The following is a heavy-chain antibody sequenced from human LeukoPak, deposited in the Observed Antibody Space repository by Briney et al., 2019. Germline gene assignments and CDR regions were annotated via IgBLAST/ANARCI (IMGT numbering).Heavy chain of an antibody. Sequence: PSETLSLTCTVSGGSISSYYWSWIRQPPGKGLVWIGYIYYSGSTNYNPSLKSRVTISVDTSKNQFSLKLSSVTAADTAVYYCARYYSSGWYDIWGQGTMVTVSS. V-gene: IGHV4-59*01. CDR3: ARYYSSGWYDI. CDR2: IYYSGST. D-gene: IGHD6-19*01. CDR1: GGSISSYY. J-gene: IGHJ3*02.